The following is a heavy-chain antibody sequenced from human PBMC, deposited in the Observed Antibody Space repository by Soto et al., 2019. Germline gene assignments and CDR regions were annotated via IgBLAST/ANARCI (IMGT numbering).Heavy chain of an antibody. CDR3: AKDEGGAFDY. Sequence: PGGSLRLSCAASGFTFSSYGMHWVRQAPGKGLEWVAVISYDGSNKYYADSVKGRFTISRDNSKNTLYLQMNSLRAEDTAVYYCAKDEGGAFDYWGQGTLVTVSS. CDR2: ISYDGSNK. V-gene: IGHV3-30*18. J-gene: IGHJ4*02. CDR1: GFTFSSYG.